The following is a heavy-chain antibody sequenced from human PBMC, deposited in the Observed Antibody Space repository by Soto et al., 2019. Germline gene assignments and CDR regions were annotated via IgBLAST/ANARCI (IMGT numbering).Heavy chain of an antibody. Sequence: PGGSLRLSCAASGFTFSSYSMNWVRQAPGKGLEWVSGISASGGSTKYADSVKGRFTISRDNSKNTPYLQMNSLRDEDTAIYYCAKDDSGDHAEYFQHWGQGTLVTVSS. CDR2: ISASGGST. J-gene: IGHJ1*01. V-gene: IGHV3-23*01. D-gene: IGHD4-17*01. CDR1: GFTFSSYS. CDR3: AKDDSGDHAEYFQH.